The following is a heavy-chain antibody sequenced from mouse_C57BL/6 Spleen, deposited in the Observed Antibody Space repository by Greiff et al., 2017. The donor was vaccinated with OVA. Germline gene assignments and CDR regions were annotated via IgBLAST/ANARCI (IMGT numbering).Heavy chain of an antibody. Sequence: VQLQQSGAELVKPGASVKMSCKASGYTFTTYPIEWLKQNHGKSLEWIGNFHPYNDDTKYNEKFKGKATLTVEKSSSTVYLELSRLTSDDSAVYYCARSYYGSSYGYFDVWGTGTTVTVSS. CDR2: FHPYNDDT. CDR1: GYTFTTYP. J-gene: IGHJ1*03. D-gene: IGHD1-1*01. V-gene: IGHV1-47*01. CDR3: ARSYYGSSYGYFDV.